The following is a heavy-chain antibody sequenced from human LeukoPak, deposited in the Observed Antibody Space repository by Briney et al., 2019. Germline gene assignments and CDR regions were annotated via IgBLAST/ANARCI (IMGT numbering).Heavy chain of an antibody. J-gene: IGHJ6*03. V-gene: IGHV4-39*01. Sequence: PSETLSLTCTVSGGSINSTRYYWGWIRQPPGKGLEWIGSIYYSGDTHYNPSLRSRVTISVDTSKNQFSLRMHSMTAAHTSFYYCATGAMTTRYYYYFHMDVWGPRTTVSVSS. CDR2: IYYSGDT. CDR1: GGSINSTRYY. D-gene: IGHD1-1*01. CDR3: ATGAMTTRYYYYFHMDV.